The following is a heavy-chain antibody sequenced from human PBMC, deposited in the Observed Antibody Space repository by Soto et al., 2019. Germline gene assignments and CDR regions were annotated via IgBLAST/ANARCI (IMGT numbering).Heavy chain of an antibody. J-gene: IGHJ3*01. CDR3: VRRAITATTNWGAFDV. D-gene: IGHD1-20*01. CDR1: DFALNSLA. Sequence: GGSLRLSCEASDFALNSLAMTWVRQAPGKGLEWVSSFPDGGSGPSYADSVKGRFTTSRDNSRKTLYLQMNSLRAEDAAVYFCVRRAITATTNWGAFDVWGQGTVVTVSS. V-gene: IGHV3-23*01. CDR2: FPDGGSGP.